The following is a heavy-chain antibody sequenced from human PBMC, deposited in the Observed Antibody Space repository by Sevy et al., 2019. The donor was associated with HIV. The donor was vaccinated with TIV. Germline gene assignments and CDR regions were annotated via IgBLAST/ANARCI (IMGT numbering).Heavy chain of an antibody. CDR3: ARAPPVRSGDDSLNWFDP. D-gene: IGHD5-12*01. Sequence: SETLSLTCTVSGGSISAYHWSWIRQPPGKGLEYIGYIHYTGTTNYNPSLKSRVTISVDTSKNQSSLKLSSVTAADTALYYCARAPPVRSGDDSLNWFDPWGQGTLVTVSS. CDR1: GGSISAYH. V-gene: IGHV4-59*01. J-gene: IGHJ5*02. CDR2: IHYTGTT.